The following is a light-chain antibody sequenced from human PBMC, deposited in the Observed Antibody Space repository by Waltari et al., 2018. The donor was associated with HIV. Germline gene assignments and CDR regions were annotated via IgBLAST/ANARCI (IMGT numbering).Light chain of an antibody. V-gene: IGKV1-9*01. J-gene: IGKJ4*01. Sequence: DILLTQSPTFLSASIGDRVTISCRATQVINSYLAWYQQKPGKAPKPLIYVASTLRSGVPSRFSGSGSGTEFTLTISNLQPEDSATYYCQQLNSYPLTFGGGTKVETK. CDR2: VAS. CDR3: QQLNSYPLT. CDR1: QVINSY.